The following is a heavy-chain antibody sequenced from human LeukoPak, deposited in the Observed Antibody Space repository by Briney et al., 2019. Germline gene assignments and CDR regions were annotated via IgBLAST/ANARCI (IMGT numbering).Heavy chain of an antibody. J-gene: IGHJ5*02. CDR1: GGSISSYY. CDR3: ARHLPYGSGSYYDP. D-gene: IGHD3-10*01. Sequence: PSETLSLTCTVSGGSISSYYWSWIRQPPGKGLEWIGYIYYSGSTNYNPSLKSRATISVDTSKNQFSLKLSSVTAADTAVYYCARHLPYGSGSYYDPWGQGTLVTVSS. CDR2: IYYSGST. V-gene: IGHV4-59*08.